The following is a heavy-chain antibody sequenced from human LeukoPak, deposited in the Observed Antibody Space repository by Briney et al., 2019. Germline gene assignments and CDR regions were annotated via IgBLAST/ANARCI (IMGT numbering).Heavy chain of an antibody. CDR2: IDHSGST. Sequence: SETLSLTCAVYGGSFSGYHYTWIRQPPGKGLEWIGEIDHSGSTNYNPSLKSRVTISIDTSKNQFSLQLSSVTAADTAVYYCARGGSYRRGAFDIWGQGTMVTVSS. CDR3: ARGGSYRRGAFDI. V-gene: IGHV4-34*01. D-gene: IGHD1-26*01. J-gene: IGHJ3*02. CDR1: GGSFSGYH.